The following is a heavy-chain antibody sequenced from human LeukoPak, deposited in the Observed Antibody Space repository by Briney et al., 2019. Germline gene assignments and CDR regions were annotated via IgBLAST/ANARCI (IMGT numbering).Heavy chain of an antibody. Sequence: ASETLSLTCAVYGGSFSGYYWSWIRQPPGKGLEWIGEINHSGSTNYNPSLKSRVTISVDTSKNQFSLKLSSVTAADTTVYYCARGVSVGFLEWLVSTYFDYWGQGTLVTVSS. CDR2: INHSGST. CDR3: ARGVSVGFLEWLVSTYFDY. J-gene: IGHJ4*02. V-gene: IGHV4-34*01. CDR1: GGSFSGYY. D-gene: IGHD3-3*02.